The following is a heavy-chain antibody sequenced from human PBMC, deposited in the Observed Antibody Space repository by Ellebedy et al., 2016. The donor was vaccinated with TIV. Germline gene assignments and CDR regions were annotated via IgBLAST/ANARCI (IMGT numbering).Heavy chain of an antibody. J-gene: IGHJ4*02. CDR2: ISGSGGST. Sequence: GESLKISCAASGFTFSSYAMSWVRQAPGKGLEWVSTISGSGGSTYYADSVKGRFTISRDNSKNTLYLQMNSLRAEDTAVYYCARDKVEVTLDYWGQGTLVTVSS. D-gene: IGHD4-23*01. CDR1: GFTFSSYA. CDR3: ARDKVEVTLDY. V-gene: IGHV3-23*01.